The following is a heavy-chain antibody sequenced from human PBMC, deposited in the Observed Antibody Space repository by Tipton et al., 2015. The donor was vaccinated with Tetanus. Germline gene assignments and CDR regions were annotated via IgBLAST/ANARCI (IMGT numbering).Heavy chain of an antibody. D-gene: IGHD3-3*01. V-gene: IGHV4-39*01. J-gene: IGHJ4*02. CDR3: ARHLIYAYTSRYFDY. CDR2: IYYSGSS. Sequence: TLSLTCTVSGGSISGSSYYWGWIRQPPGKGLEGIGSIYYSGSSYYSPSLRSRVTMSVDTSRNQFSLNLASVTAADTAVYYCARHLIYAYTSRYFDYWGLGTLVTVSS. CDR1: GGSISGSSYY.